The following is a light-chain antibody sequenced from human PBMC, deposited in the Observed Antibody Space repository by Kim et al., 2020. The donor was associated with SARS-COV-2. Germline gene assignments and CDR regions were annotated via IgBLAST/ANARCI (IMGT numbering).Light chain of an antibody. Sequence: QSALAQPPSVSGSPGQSITISCTGSSSDIGGYNYVSWYQQPPGKAPKLLIYDVHNRPSGISDRFSGSKSGNTASLTISGLQSEDEGHYWCSSYTTTTSFGVFGTGTKVTVL. CDR3: SSYTTTTSFGV. CDR1: SSDIGGYNY. V-gene: IGLV2-14*03. CDR2: DVH. J-gene: IGLJ1*01.